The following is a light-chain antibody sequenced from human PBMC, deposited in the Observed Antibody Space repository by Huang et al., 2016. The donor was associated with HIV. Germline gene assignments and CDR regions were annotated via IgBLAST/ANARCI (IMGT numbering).Light chain of an antibody. CDR3: QQYYTSLRRT. CDR2: AAF. Sequence: DIQMTQSPSSLSASVGDRVTITCRASQGISNSLAWYQQKPGKAPKLLLYAAFSLESGVPSRFSGSGSGTDYTLTISSLQPEDFATYYCQQYYTSLRRTFGQGTKVEIK. CDR1: QGISNS. V-gene: IGKV1-NL1*01. J-gene: IGKJ1*01.